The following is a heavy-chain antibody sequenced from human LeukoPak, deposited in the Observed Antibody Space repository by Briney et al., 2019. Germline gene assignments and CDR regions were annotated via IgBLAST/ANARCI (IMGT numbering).Heavy chain of an antibody. CDR1: GYTFTGYD. Sequence: ASVKVSCKASGYTFTGYDVHWVRQAPGQGLEWMGWINPNSGGTNYAQKFQGRVTMTRDTSISTAYMELSRLRSDDTAVYYCAGVGKRTNRYDYWGQGTLVTVSS. CDR2: INPNSGGT. CDR3: AGVGKRTNRYDY. J-gene: IGHJ4*02. V-gene: IGHV1-2*02. D-gene: IGHD1-14*01.